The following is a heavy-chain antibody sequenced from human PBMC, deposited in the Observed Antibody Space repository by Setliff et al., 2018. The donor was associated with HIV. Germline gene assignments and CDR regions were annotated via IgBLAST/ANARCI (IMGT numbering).Heavy chain of an antibody. Sequence: ASVKVSCKASGYTFINYGITWVRQAPGQGLEWMGWISGYNRKTTYAQKFQDRVTMTMDPSTSTAFMDLRSLTSDDTAVYYCARYTFGPLDYWGQGTLVTSPQ. CDR2: ISGYNRKT. CDR1: GYTFINYG. J-gene: IGHJ4*02. CDR3: ARYTFGPLDY. D-gene: IGHD3-16*01. V-gene: IGHV1-18*01.